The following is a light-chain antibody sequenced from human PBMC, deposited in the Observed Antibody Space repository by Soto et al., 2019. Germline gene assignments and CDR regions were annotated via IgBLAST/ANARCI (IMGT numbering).Light chain of an antibody. CDR3: QQTYSTPRT. Sequence: DIQMAQSPPSLSASLGDRITLTCRASRSIRGYLNWYQQQSGKAPKLLISSASTLQGGVPSRFSGSGSGIDFTLTISSLQPEDVATYYCQQTYSTPRTFGQGTKVEIK. V-gene: IGKV1-39*01. CDR2: SAS. CDR1: RSIRGY. J-gene: IGKJ1*01.